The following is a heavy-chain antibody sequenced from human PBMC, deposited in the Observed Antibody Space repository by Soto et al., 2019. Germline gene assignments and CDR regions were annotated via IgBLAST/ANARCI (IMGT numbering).Heavy chain of an antibody. CDR2: ISGSGKSS. CDR1: ADSLRNDA. Sequence: EAQLLASGGRLVQPGGSLRLSCLVTADSLRNDAMSWVRQAPGKGLEWVAVISGSGKSSHHADSVQGRFTISRDNSENTLYLQLNRLSAEDTATYYCATLGGLYSDYLNSPLPFWGQGTQVIVPS. D-gene: IGHD4-17*01. CDR3: ATLGGLYSDYLNSPLPF. V-gene: IGHV3-23*01. J-gene: IGHJ4*02.